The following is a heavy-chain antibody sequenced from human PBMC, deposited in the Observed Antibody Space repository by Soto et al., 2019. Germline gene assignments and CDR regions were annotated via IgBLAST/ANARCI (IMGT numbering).Heavy chain of an antibody. V-gene: IGHV1-69*02. J-gene: IGHJ4*02. CDR1: GGTFSSYT. Sequence: QVQLVQSGAEVKKPGSSVKVSCKASGGTFSSYTISWVRQAPGQGLEWMVRIIPILGIANYAQKFQGRVTITAAKSTSTAYMELSSLRSEDTAVYYCASRLGYCSGGSCSNFDYWGQGTLVTVSS. D-gene: IGHD2-15*01. CDR3: ASRLGYCSGGSCSNFDY. CDR2: IIPILGIA.